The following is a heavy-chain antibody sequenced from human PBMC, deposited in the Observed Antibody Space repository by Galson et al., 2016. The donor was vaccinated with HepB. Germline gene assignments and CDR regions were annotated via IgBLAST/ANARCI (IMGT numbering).Heavy chain of an antibody. V-gene: IGHV4-4*02. J-gene: IGHJ6*04. CDR2: IYHSGST. CDR3: ASVPPGTGGTGGIWGSYRFSEVKSYGLDA. Sequence: SETLSLTCAVSGGSISSSNWWSWVRQPPGKGLEWIGEIYHSGSTNYNPSLKSRVTISVAASKNQLSLKMSSVTAADTAMYYCASVPPGTGGTGGIWGSYRFSEVKSYGLDAWGRGTMVTV. D-gene: IGHD3-16*02. CDR1: GGSISSSNW.